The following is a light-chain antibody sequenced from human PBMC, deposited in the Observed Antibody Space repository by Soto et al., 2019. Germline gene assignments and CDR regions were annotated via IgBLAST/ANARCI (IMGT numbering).Light chain of an antibody. CDR1: QNINNW. CDR2: RAS. CDR3: QQYSSDST. Sequence: DIQMTQSPSTLSASVGDRVTITCRASQNINNWLAWYQQKPGKAPKLLIYRASSLENGVPSRFSGRGSGTDLIVTITSLQPDDFATYYCQQYSSDSTFGQGTKVQIK. J-gene: IGKJ1*01. V-gene: IGKV1-5*03.